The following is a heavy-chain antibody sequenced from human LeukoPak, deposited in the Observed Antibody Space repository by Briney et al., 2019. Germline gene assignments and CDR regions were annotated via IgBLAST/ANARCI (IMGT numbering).Heavy chain of an antibody. D-gene: IGHD6-13*01. CDR1: GYTFTTYG. CDR2: ISAYNGNT. Sequence: APVKVSYTASGYTFTTYGISRVRQAPGQGLEWMGWISAYNGNTNYAQKPQGRVTMTTDTSTSTAYMELRSLRSDDTAVYYCARDELAAAGNKYFYYGMDVWGQGTTVTVSS. V-gene: IGHV1-18*01. J-gene: IGHJ6*02. CDR3: ARDELAAAGNKYFYYGMDV.